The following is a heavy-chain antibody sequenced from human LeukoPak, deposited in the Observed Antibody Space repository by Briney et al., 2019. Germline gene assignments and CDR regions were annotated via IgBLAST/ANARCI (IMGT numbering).Heavy chain of an antibody. CDR3: ARNLKYYDSSGYSDY. D-gene: IGHD3-22*01. J-gene: IGHJ4*02. CDR2: IYYSGST. Sequence: SETLSLTCKVSGDSISSGGYYWSWIRQHPGKGLEWIGYIYYSGSTYYNPSLKSRVTISVDTSKNQFSLKLSSVTAADTAVYYCARNLKYYDSSGYSDYWGQGTLVTVSS. V-gene: IGHV4-31*03. CDR1: GDSISSGGYY.